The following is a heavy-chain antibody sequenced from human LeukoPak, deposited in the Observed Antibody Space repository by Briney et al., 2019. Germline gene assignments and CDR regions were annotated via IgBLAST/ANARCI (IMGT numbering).Heavy chain of an antibody. CDR1: GFTFSSYA. CDR2: ISGNGGST. Sequence: GGSLRLSCAASGFTFSSYAMHWVRQAPGKGLEYVSVISGNGGSTYYANSVKGRFTISRDNSKNTLYLQMGSLRAEDMAVYYCARAPGGSYYVYDYWGQGTLVTVSS. V-gene: IGHV3-64*01. D-gene: IGHD1-26*01. CDR3: ARAPGGSYYVYDY. J-gene: IGHJ4*02.